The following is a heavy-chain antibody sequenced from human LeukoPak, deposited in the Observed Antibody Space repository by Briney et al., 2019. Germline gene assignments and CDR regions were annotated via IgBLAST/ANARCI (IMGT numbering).Heavy chain of an antibody. V-gene: IGHV3-74*01. Sequence: GGSLRLSCAASGFTFSNYWMHWVRQAPGKGLVWVSRIKGDGSHTIYADSVKGRFTISRDNAKNTLYLQMKSLRAEDTAVYYCARDPDRSGWSTFEYWGQGTLVTVSS. J-gene: IGHJ4*02. CDR1: GFTFSNYW. CDR3: ARDPDRSGWSTFEY. D-gene: IGHD6-19*01. CDR2: IKGDGSHT.